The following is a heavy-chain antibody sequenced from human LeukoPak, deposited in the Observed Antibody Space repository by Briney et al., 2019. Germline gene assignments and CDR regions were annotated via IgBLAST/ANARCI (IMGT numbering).Heavy chain of an antibody. Sequence: GGSLRLSCAASGFTFSSYEMNWVRQAPGKGLEWVSYISSSGSTIYYADSVKGRFTISRDNAKNSLYLQMNSLRAEDTAVYYCAREWFGPKDVWGKGTTVTISS. D-gene: IGHD3-10*01. J-gene: IGHJ6*04. V-gene: IGHV3-48*03. CDR2: ISSSGSTI. CDR3: AREWFGPKDV. CDR1: GFTFSSYE.